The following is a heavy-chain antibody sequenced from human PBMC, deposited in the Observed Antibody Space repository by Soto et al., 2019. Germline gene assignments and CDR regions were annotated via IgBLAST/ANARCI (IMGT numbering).Heavy chain of an antibody. CDR2: IIPIFGTA. V-gene: IGHV1-69*12. D-gene: IGHD3-22*01. CDR1: GGTFSSYA. CDR3: ASHYDSSGYYYRGLDY. J-gene: IGHJ4*02. Sequence: QVQLVQSGAEVKKPGSSVKVSCKASGGTFSSYAISWVRQAPGQGLEWMGGIIPIFGTADYAQKFQGRVEITADEPTSTGNMELGSLGSEDTAVYYWASHYDSSGYYYRGLDYWGQGTLVTVSS.